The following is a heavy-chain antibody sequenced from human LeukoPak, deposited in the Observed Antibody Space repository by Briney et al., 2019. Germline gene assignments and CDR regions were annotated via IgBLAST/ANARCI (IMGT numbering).Heavy chain of an antibody. CDR1: GGTFSSYA. CDR2: IIPIFGTA. D-gene: IGHD3-10*01. CDR3: ARLNYYGSGMDYFDY. Sequence: SVKVSCKASGGTFSSYAISWVRQAPGQGLEWMGGIIPIFGTANYAQKFQGRVTITAYKSTSTAYMELSSLRSEDTAVYYCARLNYYGSGMDYFDYWGQGTLVTVSS. V-gene: IGHV1-69*06. J-gene: IGHJ4*02.